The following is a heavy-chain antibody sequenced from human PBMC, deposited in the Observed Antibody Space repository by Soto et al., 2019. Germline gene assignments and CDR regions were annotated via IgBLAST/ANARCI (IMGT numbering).Heavy chain of an antibody. CDR3: ARDYYDSSGYYYDPSPYYGMDA. J-gene: IGHJ6*02. D-gene: IGHD3-22*01. CDR2: IYYSGST. V-gene: IGHV4-61*01. Sequence: SETLSLTCTVSGGSVSSGSYYWSWIRQPPGKGLEWIGYIYYSGSTNYNPSLKSRVTISVDTSKNQFSLKLSSVTAADTAVYYCARDYYDSSGYYYDPSPYYGMDAWGQGTTVTVSS. CDR1: GGSVSSGSYY.